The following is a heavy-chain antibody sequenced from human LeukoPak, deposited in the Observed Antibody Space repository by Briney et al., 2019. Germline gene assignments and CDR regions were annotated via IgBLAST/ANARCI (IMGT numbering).Heavy chain of an antibody. D-gene: IGHD5-18*01. CDR3: AKDEYSYGYRLGV. J-gene: IGHJ4*02. CDR2: ISYDGSNK. CDR1: GFTFSSYG. V-gene: IGHV3-30*18. Sequence: GASLRLSCAASGFTFSSYGMHWVRQAPGKGLEWVAVISYDGSNKYYADSVKGRFTISRDNSKNTLYLQMNSLRAEDTAVYYCAKDEYSYGYRLGVWGQGTLVTVSS.